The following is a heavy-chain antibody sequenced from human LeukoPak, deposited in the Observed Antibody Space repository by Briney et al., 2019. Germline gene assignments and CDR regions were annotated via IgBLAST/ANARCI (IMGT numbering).Heavy chain of an antibody. V-gene: IGHV4-59*01. CDR2: IHYSGST. Sequence: SETLSLTCTVSGGSISNYYWSWIRQPPGKGLEWIGYIHYSGSTNYNPSLKSRVTKSVDTSKNQFYLKLSSVTAADTAVYYCARVTGTTFSFWFDPWGQGTLVTVSS. J-gene: IGHJ5*02. D-gene: IGHD1-7*01. CDR1: GGSISNYY. CDR3: ARVTGTTFSFWFDP.